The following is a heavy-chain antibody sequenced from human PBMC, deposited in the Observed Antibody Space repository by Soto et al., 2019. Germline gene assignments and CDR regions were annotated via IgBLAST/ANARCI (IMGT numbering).Heavy chain of an antibody. D-gene: IGHD6-6*01. CDR2: ISGYNGNT. Sequence: VSVKVSCKASGYTFTSYGINWVRQAPGQGLEWMGWISGYNGNTMYAQKVQGRVTMTTDTSTSTVYMELRSLRSDDTALYYCAKDGIAARPTPDYWGQGTLVTVS. J-gene: IGHJ4*02. CDR1: GYTFTSYG. CDR3: AKDGIAARPTPDY. V-gene: IGHV1-18*01.